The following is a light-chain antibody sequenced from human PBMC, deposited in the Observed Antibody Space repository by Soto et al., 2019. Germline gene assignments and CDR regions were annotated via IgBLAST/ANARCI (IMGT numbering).Light chain of an antibody. CDR2: GAS. J-gene: IGKJ1*01. Sequence: EIVMTQSPASLSVSPGERATLSCRASQSVSSNFAWYQQKPGQAPRLLIYGASTRATGIPVRFSGSGSGTEFTLTISRLQSEDFAVYYCQQYYNWPRTFGQGTKVEIK. CDR3: QQYYNWPRT. V-gene: IGKV3-15*01. CDR1: QSVSSN.